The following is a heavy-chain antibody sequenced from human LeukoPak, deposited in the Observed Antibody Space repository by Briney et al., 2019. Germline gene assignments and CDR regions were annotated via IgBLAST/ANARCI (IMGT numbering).Heavy chain of an antibody. Sequence: GGSLRLSCAASGFTFSTYEMNWVRQAPGKGLEWVSYISSSGSIIYYADSVKGRFTISRDNAKNSLSLQMNSLRAEDTAVYYCAREYGDYGMDVWGQGTTVTVSS. J-gene: IGHJ6*02. V-gene: IGHV3-48*03. CDR3: AREYGDYGMDV. CDR1: GFTFSTYE. D-gene: IGHD2-8*01. CDR2: ISSSGSII.